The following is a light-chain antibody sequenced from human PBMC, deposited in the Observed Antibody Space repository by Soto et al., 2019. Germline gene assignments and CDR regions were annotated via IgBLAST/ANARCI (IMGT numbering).Light chain of an antibody. CDR3: QQYNTHWT. Sequence: DTQMTQSPSTLSASVGDIVTITCRASQSISSWLAWYQQKPGKAPKLLIYKASSLESGVPSRFSGSGSGTEFTLTLSRMKPDDLATYYCQQYNTHWTFGQGTKVDIK. J-gene: IGKJ1*01. V-gene: IGKV1-5*03. CDR2: KAS. CDR1: QSISSW.